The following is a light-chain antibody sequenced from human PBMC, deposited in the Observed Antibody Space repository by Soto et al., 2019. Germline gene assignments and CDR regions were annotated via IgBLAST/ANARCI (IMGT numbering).Light chain of an antibody. CDR1: QSVSSSY. CDR2: RTS. Sequence: EIVLTQSPGTLSLSPGERATLSCRASQSVSSSYLAWYQQKPGQAPRLLIYRTSNRATGIPDRFSGSGSGTDFTLTITRLEPEDFAVYYCQQYVTSSPRTFGQGTKVDI. V-gene: IGKV3-20*01. CDR3: QQYVTSSPRT. J-gene: IGKJ1*01.